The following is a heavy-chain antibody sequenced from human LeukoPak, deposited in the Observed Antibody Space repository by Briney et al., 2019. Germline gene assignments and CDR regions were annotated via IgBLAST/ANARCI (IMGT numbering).Heavy chain of an antibody. CDR1: GFTVSSNY. CDR2: IYGGGST. CDR3: ASSSSRYSGLDY. D-gene: IGHD6-13*01. V-gene: IGHV3-53*01. Sequence: GGSLRLSCAASGFTVSSNYMSWVRQAPGKGLEWVSVIYGGGSTYYADSVKGRFTMSRDNSKNTLHLQMNSLRAEDTAVYYCASSSSRYSGLDYWGQGTLVTVSS. J-gene: IGHJ4*02.